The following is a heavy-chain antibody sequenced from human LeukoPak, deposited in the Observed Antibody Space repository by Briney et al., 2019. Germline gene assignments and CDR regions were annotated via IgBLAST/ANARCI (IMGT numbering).Heavy chain of an antibody. J-gene: IGHJ4*02. CDR2: ISYDGSNK. CDR3: AREGSSSHFDY. V-gene: IGHV3-30*04. Sequence: GGSLRLSCAASGFTFSSYAMHWVRQAPGKGLEWVAVISYDGSNKYYADSVKGRFTISRDNSKYTLYLQMNSLRAEDTAVYYCAREGSSSHFDYWGQGTLVTVSS. CDR1: GFTFSSYA. D-gene: IGHD6-6*01.